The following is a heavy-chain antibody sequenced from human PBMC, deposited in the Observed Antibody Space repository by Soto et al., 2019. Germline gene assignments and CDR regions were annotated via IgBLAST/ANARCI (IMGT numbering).Heavy chain of an antibody. CDR3: AKALSGYTYGPFDY. CDR2: INWNTGSI. J-gene: IGHJ4*02. V-gene: IGHV3-9*01. Sequence: PGGSLRLSCAASGFTFDDYAMHWVRQAPGKGLEWVSGINWNTGSIGYADSVKGRFTISKDHTKGSLYLQMNSLRAADTALYYCAKALSGYTYGPFDYWGQGTLVTVSS. CDR1: GFTFDDYA. D-gene: IGHD5-18*01.